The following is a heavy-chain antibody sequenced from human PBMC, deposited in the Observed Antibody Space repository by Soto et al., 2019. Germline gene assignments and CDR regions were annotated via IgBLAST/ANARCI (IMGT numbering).Heavy chain of an antibody. Sequence: GASVKVSCKASGYTFTSYAMHWVRQAPGQRLEWMGWINAGNGNTKYSQKFQGRVTITRDTSASTAYMELSSLRSEDTAVYYCARGPGPYKGIAAAKVNWFDPWGQGTLVTVSS. J-gene: IGHJ5*02. CDR2: INAGNGNT. V-gene: IGHV1-3*01. D-gene: IGHD6-13*01. CDR3: ARGPGPYKGIAAAKVNWFDP. CDR1: GYTFTSYA.